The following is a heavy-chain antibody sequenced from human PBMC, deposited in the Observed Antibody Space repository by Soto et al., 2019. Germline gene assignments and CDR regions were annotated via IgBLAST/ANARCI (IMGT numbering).Heavy chain of an antibody. CDR2: INGDGRTT. CDR1: GFRFSNYW. D-gene: IGHD3-10*01. J-gene: IGHJ4*02. V-gene: IGHV3-74*01. Sequence: PGGSLRLSCAASGFRFSNYWMHWVRQAPGKGLEWVSHINGDGRTTSHAVSVKGRFTISRDNAKNTVFLQMNSLRAEDTAVYYCSRDLLMTTTGSAFWGPGTLVTVSS. CDR3: SRDLLMTTTGSAF.